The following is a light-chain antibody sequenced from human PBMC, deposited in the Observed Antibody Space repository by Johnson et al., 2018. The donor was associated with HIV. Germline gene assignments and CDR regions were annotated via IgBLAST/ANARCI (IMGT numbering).Light chain of an antibody. Sequence: QSVLTQPPSVSAAPGQKVTISCSGSSSNIANNYVSWYQQLPGTAPKLLIYDNNKRPSGIPDRFSGSKSGTSATLGITGLKTGDEADYYCGTWDSSLSAGFYVFGTGTKVTVL. CDR2: DNN. J-gene: IGLJ1*01. CDR1: SSNIANNY. CDR3: GTWDSSLSAGFYV. V-gene: IGLV1-51*01.